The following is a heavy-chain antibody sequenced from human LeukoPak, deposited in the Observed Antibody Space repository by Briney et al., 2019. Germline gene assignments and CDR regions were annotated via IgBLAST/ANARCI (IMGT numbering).Heavy chain of an antibody. CDR2: IGGRGTTI. D-gene: IGHD3/OR15-3a*01. Sequence: PGGSLRLSCAASGFTFSSYAMNWVRQAPGKGLEWVSFIGGRGTTIYYADSVKGRFTTSRDNSKNTLYLQMNSLRAEDTAVYYCAKDRTDYFDYWGQGTLVTVSS. CDR3: AKDRTDYFDY. CDR1: GFTFSSYA. J-gene: IGHJ4*02. V-gene: IGHV3-23*01.